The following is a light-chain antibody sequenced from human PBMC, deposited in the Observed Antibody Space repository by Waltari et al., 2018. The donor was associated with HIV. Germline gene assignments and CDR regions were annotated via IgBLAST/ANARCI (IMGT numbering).Light chain of an antibody. J-gene: IGKJ1*01. CDR1: HSVSGN. CDR3: QQYIEWPLT. V-gene: IGKV3-15*01. CDR2: AVS. Sequence: EIVMTQSPGTLSVSPGQRATLSCRASHSVSGNIAWYQHKPGQAPRLLIVAVSTSATGVPARFSGSWFGAEVTLSITDQQYEDFAAYHCQQYIEWPLTFGQGTKV.